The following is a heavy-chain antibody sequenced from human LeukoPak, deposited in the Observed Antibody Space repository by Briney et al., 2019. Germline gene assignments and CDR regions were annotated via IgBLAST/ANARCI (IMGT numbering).Heavy chain of an antibody. J-gene: IGHJ3*02. CDR1: GFSFSSYG. V-gene: IGHV3-33*01. Sequence: PGGSLRLSCAPSGFSFSSYGMRGVRQAPGRGLEWVAVIWYDGSNKYYADSVKGRFTISRDNSKNTLYLKMNSLRAEDTAVYYCARDPLNFDPTRACDIWGQGTMVTVSS. CDR3: ARDPLNFDPTRACDI. CDR2: IWYDGSNK. D-gene: IGHD3-9*01.